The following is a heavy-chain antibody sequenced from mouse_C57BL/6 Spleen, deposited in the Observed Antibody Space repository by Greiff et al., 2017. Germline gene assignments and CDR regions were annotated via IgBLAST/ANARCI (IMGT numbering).Heavy chain of an antibody. Sequence: EVKVVESGPELVKPGASVKIPCKASGYTFTDYNMDWVKQSHGKSLEWIGDINPNNGGTIYNQKFKGKATLTVDKSSSTAYMELRSLTSEDTAVYYCARSGGPSWYFDVWGTGTTVTVSS. CDR3: ARSGGPSWYFDV. CDR1: GYTFTDYN. D-gene: IGHD3-1*01. J-gene: IGHJ1*03. CDR2: INPNNGGT. V-gene: IGHV1-18*01.